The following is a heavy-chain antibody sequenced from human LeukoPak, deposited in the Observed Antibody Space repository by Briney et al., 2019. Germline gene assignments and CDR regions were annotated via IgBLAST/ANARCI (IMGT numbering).Heavy chain of an antibody. V-gene: IGHV3-66*02. D-gene: IGHD3-3*01. CDR2: IYPGGTT. Sequence: GASLRLSCTASGLTVSSSFITWVRLASGQGLEWVSIIYPGGTTYSADSVNGRFTISTDDSKTTLSLQMNTLRPENTPVYYCAGVLRSGNNGFAFDSWGQGTMVTVSS. CDR3: AGVLRSGNNGFAFDS. J-gene: IGHJ3*02. CDR1: GLTVSSSF.